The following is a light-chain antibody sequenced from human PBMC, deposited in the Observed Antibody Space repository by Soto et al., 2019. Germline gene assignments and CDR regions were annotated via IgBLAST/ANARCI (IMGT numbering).Light chain of an antibody. CDR2: DVS. J-gene: IGLJ3*02. CDR1: SSDVGGYNY. Sequence: QSALTQPRSVPGSPGQSVTISCTGTSSDVGGYNYVSWYQQHPGKAPKLMIYDVSKRPSGVPDRFSGSKSGNTASLTISGLQAEDVADYYCCSYAGSNTSVFGGGTKLTVL. V-gene: IGLV2-11*01. CDR3: CSYAGSNTSV.